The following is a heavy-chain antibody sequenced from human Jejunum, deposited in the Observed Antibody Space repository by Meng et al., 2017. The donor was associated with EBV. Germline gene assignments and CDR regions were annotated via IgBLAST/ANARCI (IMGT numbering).Heavy chain of an antibody. CDR3: ANNGDGVDY. D-gene: IGHD4-17*01. CDR2: ISAYNGNT. V-gene: IGHV1-18*01. CDR1: GHTFLNNG. Sequence: QVQLVHSGAEVKKPGASAKVSCKASGHTFLNNGFSWVRQAPGQGLEWMGWISAYNGNTNYAQKLQGRVTMTTDTSTSTAYMELRSLRSDDTAVYYCANNGDGVDYWGQGTLVTVSS. J-gene: IGHJ4*02.